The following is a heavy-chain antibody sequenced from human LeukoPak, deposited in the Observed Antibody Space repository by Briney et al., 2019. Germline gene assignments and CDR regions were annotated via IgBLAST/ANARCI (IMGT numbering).Heavy chain of an antibody. CDR2: INHSGST. V-gene: IGHV4-39*07. CDR3: ASIAGRSDY. CDR1: GGSISSSSYY. Sequence: SETLSLTCTVSGGSISSSSYYWGWIRQPPGKGLEWIGEINHSGSTNYNPSLKSRVTISVDTSKNQFSLKVSSVTAADTAVYYCASIAGRSDYWGQGTLVTVSS. D-gene: IGHD6-6*01. J-gene: IGHJ4*02.